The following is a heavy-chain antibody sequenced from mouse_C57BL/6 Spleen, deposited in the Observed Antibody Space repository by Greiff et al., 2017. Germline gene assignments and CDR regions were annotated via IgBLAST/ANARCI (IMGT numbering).Heavy chain of an antibody. CDR2: LDPENGDT. Sequence: EVQLQQSGAELVRPGASVKLSCTASGFNIKDDYMHWVKQRPEQGLEWIGWLDPENGDTEYASKFQGKATITADTSSNTAYLQLSSLTSEDTAVYYCTTRGDGMDYWGQGTTLTVSS. CDR3: TTRGDGMDY. CDR1: GFNIKDDY. D-gene: IGHD3-3*01. V-gene: IGHV14-4*01. J-gene: IGHJ2*01.